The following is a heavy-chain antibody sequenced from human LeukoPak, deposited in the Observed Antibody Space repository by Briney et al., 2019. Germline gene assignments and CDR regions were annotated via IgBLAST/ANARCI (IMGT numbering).Heavy chain of an antibody. CDR3: AVNLTRHTFDI. J-gene: IGHJ3*02. CDR2: IYYSGST. Sequence: SETLSLTCTVSLGSISTYYWSWIRQSPGKVLEWIGSIYYSGSTNYNPSLKSRVTISVDTSKNQFSLELSSVTAADTAVYYCAVNLTRHTFDIWGQGTMVTVSS. CDR1: LGSISTYY. V-gene: IGHV4-59*08. D-gene: IGHD1-1*01.